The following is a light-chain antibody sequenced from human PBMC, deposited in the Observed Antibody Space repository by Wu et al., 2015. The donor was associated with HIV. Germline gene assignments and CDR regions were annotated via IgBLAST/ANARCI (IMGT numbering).Light chain of an antibody. Sequence: EIVLTQSPGSLSLSPGESATLSCRTSEFISSSMLAWYQQKPGQAPRLLIYRVSSRATGTPVRFSGSGSATAFLLTISSLEPEDSAIYYCQQRGAWPLTFGGGTRVEIK. CDR2: RVS. CDR1: EFISSSM. CDR3: QQRGAWPLT. V-gene: IGKV3D-20*02. J-gene: IGKJ4*01.